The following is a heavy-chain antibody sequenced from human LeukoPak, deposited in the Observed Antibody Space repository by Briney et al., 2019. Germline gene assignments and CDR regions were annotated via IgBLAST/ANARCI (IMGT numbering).Heavy chain of an antibody. V-gene: IGHV4-61*05. CDR1: RGSISSSRYY. CDR3: ARFPASAEYRHYYHMDV. J-gene: IGHJ6*03. CDR2: IYYSGST. D-gene: IGHD6-25*01. Sequence: SETLSLTCTVSRGSISSSRYYWGWIRQSPGKGLEWIGYIYYSGSTNYNPSLKSRVTISVDTSKNQFSLKLTSVTAADTAVYYCARFPASAEYRHYYHMDVWGKGTTVTVSS.